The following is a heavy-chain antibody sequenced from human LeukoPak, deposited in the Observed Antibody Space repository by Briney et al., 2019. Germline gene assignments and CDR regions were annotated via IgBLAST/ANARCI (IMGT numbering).Heavy chain of an antibody. J-gene: IGHJ3*02. Sequence: GGSLRLSCAASGFTFSSYSMNWVRQAPGKGLEWVSSISSSSSYIYYADSVKGRFTISRDNAKNSLYLQMNSLRAEDTAVYYCASEYCSGGSCYSDAFDIRGQGTMVTVSS. CDR1: GFTFSSYS. CDR2: ISSSSSYI. V-gene: IGHV3-21*01. D-gene: IGHD2-15*01. CDR3: ASEYCSGGSCYSDAFDI.